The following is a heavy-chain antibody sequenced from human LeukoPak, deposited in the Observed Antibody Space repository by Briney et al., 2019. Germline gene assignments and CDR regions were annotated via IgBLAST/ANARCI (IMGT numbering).Heavy chain of an antibody. CDR2: IWYDGNRE. D-gene: IGHD4-17*01. J-gene: IGHJ4*02. CDR3: ARFTGHGDYDGGLDH. V-gene: IGHV3-33*01. Sequence: GRSLRLSCAASGFSFSNNGMHWVRQAPGKGLEWVAVIWYDGNREFYADSVKGRFNISRDNSKNTLDLQMNSLRAEDTAVYYCARFTGHGDYDGGLDHWGQGTLVTVSS. CDR1: GFSFSNNG.